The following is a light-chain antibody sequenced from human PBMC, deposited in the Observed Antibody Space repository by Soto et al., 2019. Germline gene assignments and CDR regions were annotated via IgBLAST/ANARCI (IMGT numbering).Light chain of an antibody. CDR3: QQYNTFWT. CDR1: QSISSW. V-gene: IGKV1-5*01. J-gene: IGKJ1*01. CDR2: DVS. Sequence: DIQMTQSPFTLSASVGDRVAITCRASQSISSWLAWYQQKPGKAPKLLIYDVSNLESWVPSRFSGSGSGTEFTLTISSLQPDDVATYYCQQYNTFWTFGQGTKV.